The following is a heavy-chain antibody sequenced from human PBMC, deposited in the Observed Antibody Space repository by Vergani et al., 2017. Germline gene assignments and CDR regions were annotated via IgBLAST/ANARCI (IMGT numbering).Heavy chain of an antibody. D-gene: IGHD3-22*01. CDR2: IWYDGSNK. CDR3: ARAYYYDSIGYYSPFYAFDI. CDR1: GFTFTSYG. J-gene: IGHJ3*02. Sequence: QVQLVESGGGVVQPGRSLRLSCAASGFTFTSYGMHWVRQAPGKGLEWVALIWYDGSNKYYADSVKGRFTISRDNSKTTLDLQMNSLRAEDTAVYYCARAYYYDSIGYYSPFYAFDIWGQGTMVTVSS. V-gene: IGHV3-33*01.